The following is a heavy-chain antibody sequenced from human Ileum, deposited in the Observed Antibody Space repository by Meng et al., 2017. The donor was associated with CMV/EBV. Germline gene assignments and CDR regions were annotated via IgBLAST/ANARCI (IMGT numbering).Heavy chain of an antibody. J-gene: IGHJ4*02. Sequence: ELRWVESAGGCVQPGGSSRLSCAASGFTFISYWMHWVRQAPGKGLGWVSRIDTDGSETKYADSVNGRFTISRDNAKNTLYLQMNSLSAEDTAVYFCVSGTSDWPGVDYWGQGTLVTVPS. V-gene: IGHV3-74*01. CDR2: IDTDGSET. CDR3: VSGTSDWPGVDY. CDR1: GFTFISYW. D-gene: IGHD2-21*02.